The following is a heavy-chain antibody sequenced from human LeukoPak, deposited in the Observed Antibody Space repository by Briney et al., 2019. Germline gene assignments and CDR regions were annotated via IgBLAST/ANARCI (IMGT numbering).Heavy chain of an antibody. J-gene: IGHJ4*02. CDR3: ARAPRGYSGYYF. D-gene: IGHD5-12*01. CDR2: IIPIFGTA. Sequence: SVKVSCKASGGTFSSYAISWVRQAPGQGLEWMGGIIPIFGTANYAQKFQGGVTITADKSTSTAYMELSSLRSEDTAVYYCARAPRGYSGYYFWGQGTLVTVSS. CDR1: GGTFSSYA. V-gene: IGHV1-69*06.